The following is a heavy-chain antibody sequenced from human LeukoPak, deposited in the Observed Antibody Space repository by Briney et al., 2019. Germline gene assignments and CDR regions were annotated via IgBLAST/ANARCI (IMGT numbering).Heavy chain of an antibody. J-gene: IGHJ3*02. Sequence: PGGSLRLSCAASGFTFSSYSTNWVRQAPGKRLEWVSSISSSSSYIYYADSVKGRFTISRDNAKNSLYLQMNSLRAEDTAVYYCAREGVEIATIIRVRAFDIWGQGTMVTVSS. CDR2: ISSSSSYI. V-gene: IGHV3-21*01. D-gene: IGHD5-24*01. CDR3: AREGVEIATIIRVRAFDI. CDR1: GFTFSSYS.